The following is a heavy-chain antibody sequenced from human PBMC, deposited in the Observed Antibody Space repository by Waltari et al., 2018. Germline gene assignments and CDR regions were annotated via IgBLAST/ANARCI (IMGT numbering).Heavy chain of an antibody. Sequence: QVQLVQSGAEVKKPGASVKVSCKASGYTFTSYYMHWVRQAPGQGLEWMGIINPSGGGTSYAQKFQGRVTMTRDTSTSTVYMELSSLRSADTAVYYCARGIVVVVAATNWFDPWGQGTLVTVSS. CDR2: INPSGGGT. CDR3: ARGIVVVVAATNWFDP. CDR1: GYTFTSYY. J-gene: IGHJ5*02. V-gene: IGHV1-46*01. D-gene: IGHD2-15*01.